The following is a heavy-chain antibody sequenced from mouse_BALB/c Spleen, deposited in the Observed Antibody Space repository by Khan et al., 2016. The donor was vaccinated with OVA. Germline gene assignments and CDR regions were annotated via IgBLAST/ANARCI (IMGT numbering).Heavy chain of an antibody. J-gene: IGHJ3*01. V-gene: IGHV5-6*01. CDR2: ISSGGDYT. D-gene: IGHD4-1*01. CDR1: GYTFSSYS. CDR3: AGHLTGSFAY. Sequence: EVELVESGGDLVKPGESLKLSCAASGYTFSSYSMSWVRQTPDKRLEWVASISSGGDYTYYTDSVKGRFTISRDNAKNTRYLQMTDLKSDDTAMYYCAGHLTGSFAYWGQGTLVTVSA.